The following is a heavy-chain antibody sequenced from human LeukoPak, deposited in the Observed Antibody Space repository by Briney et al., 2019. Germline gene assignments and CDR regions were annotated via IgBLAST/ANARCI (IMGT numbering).Heavy chain of an antibody. Sequence: PGGSLRLSCAASGFTFDDYAMYWVRQAPGKGLEWVSGISWNSGSIGYADSVKGRFTISRDNAKNFLYLQMNSLRAEDTALYYCAKDPYDFWSGNFDYWGQGTLVTVSS. CDR2: ISWNSGSI. D-gene: IGHD3-3*01. J-gene: IGHJ4*02. CDR1: GFTFDDYA. CDR3: AKDPYDFWSGNFDY. V-gene: IGHV3-9*01.